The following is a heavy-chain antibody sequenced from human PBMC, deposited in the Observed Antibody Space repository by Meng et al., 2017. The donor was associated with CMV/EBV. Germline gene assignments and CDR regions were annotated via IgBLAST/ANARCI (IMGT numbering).Heavy chain of an antibody. CDR1: GGSISSYY. CDR3: ARGMRYCSSTSCRRNKNAEYFQH. Sequence: SETLSLTCTVSGGSISSYYWSWIRQPPGKGLEWIGEINHSGSTNYNPSLKSRVTISVDTSKNQFSLKLSSVTAADTAVYYCARGMRYCSSTSCRRNKNAEYFQHWGQGTLVTVSS. J-gene: IGHJ1*01. D-gene: IGHD2-2*01. CDR2: INHSGST. V-gene: IGHV4-34*01.